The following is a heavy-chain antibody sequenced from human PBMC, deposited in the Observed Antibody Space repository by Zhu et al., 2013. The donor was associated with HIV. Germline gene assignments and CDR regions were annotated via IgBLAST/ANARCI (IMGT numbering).Heavy chain of an antibody. CDR1: DYSISSGYV. D-gene: IGHD3-22*01. CDR2: VYHNGTT. J-gene: IGHJ3*01. Sequence: QVQLQESGPGLVKPSATLSLRCIVSDYSISSGYVLGLDPAAPGKGLEWIGSVYHNGTTYYNPSLKSRVSLSVDTSRNHFSLTLTSVTAADTAMYYCARPFYFDTSGGTYDAFDVWGHGTMVTISS. V-gene: IGHV4-38-2*02. CDR3: ARPFYFDTSGGTYDAFDV.